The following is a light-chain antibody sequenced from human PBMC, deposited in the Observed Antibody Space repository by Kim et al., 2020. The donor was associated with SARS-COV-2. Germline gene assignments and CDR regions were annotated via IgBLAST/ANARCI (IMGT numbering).Light chain of an antibody. Sequence: GQSITICCTGTSSDVGTYNFGSWYQQHPGKAPKLMIYDVSNRPSGVSNRFSGSKSGITASLTISGLQAEDEADYYCSSYTSSITLVFGGGTKLTVL. J-gene: IGLJ3*02. CDR1: SSDVGTYNF. V-gene: IGLV2-14*03. CDR2: DVS. CDR3: SSYTSSITLV.